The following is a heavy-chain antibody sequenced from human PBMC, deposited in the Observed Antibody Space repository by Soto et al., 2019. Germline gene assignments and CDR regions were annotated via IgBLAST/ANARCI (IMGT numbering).Heavy chain of an antibody. CDR3: AKDLHYYYYGTDV. CDR1: GFTFSSYG. V-gene: IGHV3-30*18. Sequence: GGSLRLSCAASGFTFSSYGMHWVRQAPGKGLEWVAVISYDGSNKYYADSVKGRFTISRDNSKNTLYLQMNSLRAEDTAVYYCAKDLHYYYYGTDVWGQGTTVTVSS. CDR2: ISYDGSNK. J-gene: IGHJ6*02.